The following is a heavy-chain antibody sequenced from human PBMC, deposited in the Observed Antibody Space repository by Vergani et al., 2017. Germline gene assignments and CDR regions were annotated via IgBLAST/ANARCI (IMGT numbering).Heavy chain of an antibody. CDR2: ISGSSSYV. V-gene: IGHV3-21*02. J-gene: IGHJ4*02. D-gene: IGHD2-8*01. Sequence: EVQLVESGGGLVKPGGSLRLSCAASGFSFSSYSMNWVRQAPGKGLEWVASISGSSSYVFYRDSVEGRFTITRDNAKKSVYLQMNSLRAEDTAMYFCARGSWDCTHIGCSPPSYWGQGTQVTVSS. CDR1: GFSFSSYS. CDR3: ARGSWDCTHIGCSPPSY.